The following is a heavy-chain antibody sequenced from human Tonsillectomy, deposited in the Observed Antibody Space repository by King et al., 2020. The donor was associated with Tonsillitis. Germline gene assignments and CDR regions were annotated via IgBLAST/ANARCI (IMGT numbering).Heavy chain of an antibody. CDR3: AKDRERKVAARGRYYYGMDV. V-gene: IGHV3-30*18. J-gene: IGHJ6*02. CDR1: GFTFSSYG. D-gene: IGHD6-13*01. CDR2: VSYDGGNK. Sequence: VQLVQSGGGVVQPGRSLKLSCAASGFTFSSYGMHWVRQAPGKGLEWVAVVSYDGGNKHYANSVKGRFTISRDNSKNTLYLQMNSLRVEDTAVYSCAKDRERKVAARGRYYYGMDVWGQGTTVTVSS.